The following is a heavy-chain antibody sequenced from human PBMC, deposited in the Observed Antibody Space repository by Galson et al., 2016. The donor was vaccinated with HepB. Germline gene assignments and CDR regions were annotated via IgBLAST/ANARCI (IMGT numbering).Heavy chain of an antibody. CDR1: GFTFSDYY. D-gene: IGHD2-2*01. V-gene: IGHV3-30*03. Sequence: SLRLSCAASGFTFSDYYMSWIRQAPGKGPEWLAVISFDGSNQFYADSVKGRFTISRDNSNNTLHLQMHSLRVEDTALYYCARDSYCTRTICYPYYFDFWGQGTLVAVSS. J-gene: IGHJ4*02. CDR2: ISFDGSNQ. CDR3: ARDSYCTRTICYPYYFDF.